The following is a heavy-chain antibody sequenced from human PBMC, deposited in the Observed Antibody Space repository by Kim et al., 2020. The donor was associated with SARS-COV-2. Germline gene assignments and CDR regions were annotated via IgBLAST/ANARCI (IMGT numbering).Heavy chain of an antibody. J-gene: IGHJ6*04. CDR1: GFTFSSYC. Sequence: GGSLRLSCAASGFTFSSYCTHWVRHLPGKGLEWVAGICYDGTNTFYADSVKGRFTISRDNPKNTLYLQMISLGDVDTAVYYCTRAFLYRGKGTTHTDSA. D-gene: IGHD2-8*01. CDR3: TRAFLY. CDR2: ICYDGTNT. V-gene: IGHV3-33*08.